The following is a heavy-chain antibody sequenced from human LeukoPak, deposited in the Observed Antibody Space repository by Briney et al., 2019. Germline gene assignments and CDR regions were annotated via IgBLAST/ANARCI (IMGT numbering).Heavy chain of an antibody. V-gene: IGHV3-30*02. D-gene: IGHD6-19*01. Sequence: PGRSLRLSCAASGFTFSSYGMHWVRQAPGKGLEWVAFIRYDGSNKYYADSVKGRFTISRDNSKNTLYLQMNSLRAEDTAVYYCAKVRGSGWTRTSYFDYWGQGTLVTVSS. J-gene: IGHJ4*02. CDR2: IRYDGSNK. CDR3: AKVRGSGWTRTSYFDY. CDR1: GFTFSSYG.